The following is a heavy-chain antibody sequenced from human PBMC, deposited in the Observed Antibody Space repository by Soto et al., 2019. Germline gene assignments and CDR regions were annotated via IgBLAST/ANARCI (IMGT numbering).Heavy chain of an antibody. Sequence: PGESLKISCKGSGYSFTSYWIGWVRQMPGKGLEWMGIIYPGDSDTRYSPSFQGQVTISADKSISTAYLQWSSLKASDTAMYYCARGSAPITIFGVVPILGSDFDYWGQGTLVTVSS. J-gene: IGHJ4*02. D-gene: IGHD3-3*01. CDR1: GYSFTSYW. CDR3: ARGSAPITIFGVVPILGSDFDY. CDR2: IYPGDSDT. V-gene: IGHV5-51*01.